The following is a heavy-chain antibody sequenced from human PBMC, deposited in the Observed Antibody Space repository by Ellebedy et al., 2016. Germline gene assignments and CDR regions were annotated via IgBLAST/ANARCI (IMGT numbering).Heavy chain of an antibody. V-gene: IGHV5-51*01. J-gene: IGHJ4*02. CDR2: IYPDDSRT. CDR3: AREYCDGSRCYSY. D-gene: IGHD2-15*01. CDR1: GYDFFGYW. Sequence: GESLKISXRGSGYDFFGYWIVWVRQMPGEGLEWMGIIYPDDSRTTYSPSFQGQVTISADKSISTAYLQWSSLKASDTAMYYCAREYCDGSRCYSYWGQGTLVTVSS.